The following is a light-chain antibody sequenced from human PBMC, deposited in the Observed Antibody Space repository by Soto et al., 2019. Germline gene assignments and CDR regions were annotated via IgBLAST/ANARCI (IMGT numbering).Light chain of an antibody. Sequence: QSVLTQPPSASGTPGQRVSISCSGSDSNIGSNTVNWYQQLPGTAPKLLLHSDNHRPSGVPDRFSGSRSGTSASLAISGLQSDDEADYFCAIWDDSLSGPVFGGGTKPTVL. V-gene: IGLV1-44*01. CDR2: SDN. J-gene: IGLJ3*02. CDR3: AIWDDSLSGPV. CDR1: DSNIGSNT.